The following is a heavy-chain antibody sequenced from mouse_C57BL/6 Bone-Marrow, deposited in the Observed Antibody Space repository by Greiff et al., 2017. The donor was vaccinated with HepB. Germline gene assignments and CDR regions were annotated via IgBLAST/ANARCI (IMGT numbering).Heavy chain of an antibody. CDR2: INPSTGGT. Sequence: VQLQQSGPELVKPGASVKISCKASGYSFTGYYMNWVKQSPEKSLEWIGEINPSTGGTTYNQKFKAKATLTVDKSSSTAYMQLKSLTSEDSAVYYCARGGLYYYGSRAWFAYWGQGTLVTVSA. J-gene: IGHJ3*01. CDR1: GYSFTGYY. CDR3: ARGGLYYYGSRAWFAY. V-gene: IGHV1-42*01. D-gene: IGHD1-1*01.